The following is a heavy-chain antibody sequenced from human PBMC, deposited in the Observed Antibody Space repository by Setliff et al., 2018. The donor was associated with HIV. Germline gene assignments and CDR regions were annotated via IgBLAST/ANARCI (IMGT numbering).Heavy chain of an antibody. V-gene: IGHV4-38-2*02. CDR2: IYQSGST. D-gene: IGHD3-16*01. J-gene: IGHJ4*02. Sequence: ASETLSLTCTVSHYSINSEYYWGWFRQPPGKGLEYIGSIYQSGSTYCSPSLKSRVSMSIDTSKDQFSLRLKSLTASDTAVYYCARLGTIMLYSDCWGQGTLVTVSS. CDR3: ARLGTIMLYSDC. CDR1: HYSINSEYY.